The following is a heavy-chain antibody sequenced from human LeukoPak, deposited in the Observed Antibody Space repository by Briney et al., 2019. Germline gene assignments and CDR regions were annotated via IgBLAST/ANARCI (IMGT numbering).Heavy chain of an antibody. CDR3: ARGDSSGWYAFDY. Sequence: PGGSLRLSCAASGFTFSDHYMDWVRQAPGKGLEWVGRTRNKANSYTTEYAASVKGRFTISRDDSKNSLYLQMNSLETEDTAVYYCARGDSSGWYAFDYWGQGTLVTVSS. D-gene: IGHD6-19*01. V-gene: IGHV3-72*01. J-gene: IGHJ4*02. CDR1: GFTFSDHY. CDR2: TRNKANSYTT.